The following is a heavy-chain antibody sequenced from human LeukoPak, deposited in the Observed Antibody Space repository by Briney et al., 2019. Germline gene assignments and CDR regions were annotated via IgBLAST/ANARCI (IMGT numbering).Heavy chain of an antibody. CDR1: GGSFSGYY. D-gene: IGHD2-2*01. J-gene: IGHJ6*02. V-gene: IGHV4-34*01. CDR3: ARDSSTEYYYGMDV. Sequence: TSETLSLTCAVYGGSFSGYYWSWIRQPPGKGLEWIGEINHSGSTNYNPSLKSRVTISVDTSKNQFSLKLSSVTAADTAVYYCARDSSTEYYYGMDVWGQGTTVTVSS. CDR2: INHSGST.